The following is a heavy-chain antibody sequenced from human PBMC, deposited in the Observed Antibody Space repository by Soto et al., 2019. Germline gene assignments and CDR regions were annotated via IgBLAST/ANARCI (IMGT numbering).Heavy chain of an antibody. CDR2: IRSNGGTT. Sequence: GGSLRLSCSASGFTFSNYAMHWVRQAPGKGLEYVSAIRSNGGTTYYADSVKGRFTISRDNSKNTLYLQMSSLTTEDTAVYYCVKASGVVGVPYDHRGQGTLVTVSS. J-gene: IGHJ4*02. V-gene: IGHV3-64D*06. CDR3: VKASGVVGVPYDH. CDR1: GFTFSNYA. D-gene: IGHD1-26*01.